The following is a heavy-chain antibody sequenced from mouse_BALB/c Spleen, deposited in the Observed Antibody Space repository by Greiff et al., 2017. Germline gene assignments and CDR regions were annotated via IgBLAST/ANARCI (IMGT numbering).Heavy chain of an antibody. CDR2: IDPENGNT. CDR1: GFNIKDYY. V-gene: IGHV14-1*02. D-gene: IGHD2-1*01. CDR3: ARGYYGKPWFAY. Sequence: VQLQQSGAELVRPGALVKLSCKASGFNIKDYYMHWVKQRPEQGLEWIGWIDPENGNTIYDPKFQGKASITADTSSNTAYLQLSSLTSEDTAVYYCARGYYGKPWFAYWGQGTLVTVSA. J-gene: IGHJ3*01.